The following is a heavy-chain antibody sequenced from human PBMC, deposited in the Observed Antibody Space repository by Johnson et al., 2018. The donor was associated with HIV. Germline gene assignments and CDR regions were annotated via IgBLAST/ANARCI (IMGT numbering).Heavy chain of an antibody. V-gene: IGHV3-7*03. D-gene: IGHD3-22*01. CDR2: IKQDGSEK. CDR3: ARQNYYDSSGPCAFDI. Sequence: EVQLVESGGGLVQPGGSLRLSCAASGFTFSSYAMSWVRQAPGKGLEWVANIKQDGSEKYYVDSVKGRFTISRDNAKNSLYLQMNSLRAEDTAVYYCARQNYYDSSGPCAFDIWGQGTMVTVSS. CDR1: GFTFSSYA. J-gene: IGHJ3*02.